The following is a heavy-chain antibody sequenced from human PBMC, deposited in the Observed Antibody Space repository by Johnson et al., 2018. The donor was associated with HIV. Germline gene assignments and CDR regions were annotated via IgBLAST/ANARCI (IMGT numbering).Heavy chain of an antibody. J-gene: IGHJ3*02. CDR1: GFIATSNY. CDR3: AKDHPQMATIVGAFDI. D-gene: IGHD5-24*01. CDR2: IYGSNST. Sequence: QLVVSGGGLVQPGGSLRLSCAASGFIATSNYMTWVRQAPGKGLEWVSVIYGSNSTYYADSVKGRFTISRDNSKNTLYLQMNSLRAEDTAVYYCAKDHPQMATIVGAFDIWGQGTMVTVSS. V-gene: IGHV3-66*02.